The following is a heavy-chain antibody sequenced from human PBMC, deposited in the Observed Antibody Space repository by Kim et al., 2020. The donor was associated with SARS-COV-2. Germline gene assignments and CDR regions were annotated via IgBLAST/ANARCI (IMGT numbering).Heavy chain of an antibody. J-gene: IGHJ4*02. CDR2: ISYDGSNK. CDR3: AKPKLIHRGYCSSTSCYDEPLFDY. V-gene: IGHV3-30*18. CDR1: GFTFSSYG. Sequence: GWSLRLSCAASGFTFSSYGMHWVRQAPGKGLEWVAVISYDGSNKYYADSVKGRFTISRDNSKNTLYLQMNSLRAEDTAVYYCAKPKLIHRGYCSSTSCYDEPLFDYWGQGTLVTVSS. D-gene: IGHD2-2*01.